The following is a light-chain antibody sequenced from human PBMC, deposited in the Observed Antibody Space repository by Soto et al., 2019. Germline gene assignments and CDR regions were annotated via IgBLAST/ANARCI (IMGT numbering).Light chain of an antibody. CDR1: SSDFGNYNL. J-gene: IGLJ1*01. CDR3: CSYAGSSTYV. Sequence: QSVLTQPASVSGSPGQSITISCTGTSSDFGNYNLVSWYQQHPGKAPKLMIYEGSKRPSGVSNRFSGSKSGNTASLTISGLQAEDDAAYYCCSYAGSSTYVFGTGTKLTVL. CDR2: EGS. V-gene: IGLV2-23*01.